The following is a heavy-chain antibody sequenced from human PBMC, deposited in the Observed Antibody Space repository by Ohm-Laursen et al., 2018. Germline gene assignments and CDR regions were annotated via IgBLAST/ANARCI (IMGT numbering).Heavy chain of an antibody. V-gene: IGHV3-30*18. Sequence: SLRLSCAASGFTFSSYGMHWVRQAPGKGLEWVAVISYDGSNKYYADPVKGRFTISRDNSKNTLYLQMNSLRAEDTAVFYCAKGTAYQLLSHNWVDSWGQGTLVTVSS. J-gene: IGHJ5*01. CDR2: ISYDGSNK. D-gene: IGHD2-2*01. CDR3: AKGTAYQLLSHNWVDS. CDR1: GFTFSSYG.